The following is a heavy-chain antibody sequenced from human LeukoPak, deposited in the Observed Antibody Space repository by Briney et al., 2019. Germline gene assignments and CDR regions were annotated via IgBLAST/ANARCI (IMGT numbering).Heavy chain of an antibody. CDR3: ARESYYDILTGYSKENAFDI. D-gene: IGHD3-9*01. CDR1: GFTFSSYA. V-gene: IGHV3-64*01. CDR2: ISSNGGST. J-gene: IGHJ3*02. Sequence: GGSLRLSCAASGFTFSSYAMHWVRQAPGKGLEYVSAISSNGGSTYYANSVKGRFTISRDNSKNTLYLQMGGLRAEDMAVYYCARESYYDILTGYSKENAFDIWGQGTMVTVSS.